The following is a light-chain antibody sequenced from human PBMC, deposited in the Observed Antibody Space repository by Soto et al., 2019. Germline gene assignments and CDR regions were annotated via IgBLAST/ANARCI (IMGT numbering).Light chain of an antibody. CDR3: QQRET. CDR1: QAIHSY. CDR2: ATS. V-gene: IGKV1-39*01. J-gene: IGKJ3*01. Sequence: DIQMAQSPSSLSASVGDRVTITCRASQAIHSYLNWYQQKPGKAPNLLIFATSTLQSGVPSRFSGSGSRTDFTLTISSLQPEDFATYYRQQRETFGPGTKVDIK.